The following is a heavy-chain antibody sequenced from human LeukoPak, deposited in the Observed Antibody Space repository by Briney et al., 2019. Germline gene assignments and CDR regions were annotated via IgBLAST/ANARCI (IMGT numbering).Heavy chain of an antibody. Sequence: SETLSLTSTVSGGSISSSSYYWGWIRQPPGKGLEWIGSIYYSGSTYYNPSLKSRVTISVDTSKNQFSLKLSSVTAADTAVYYCARHYYDSSGYRRGAFDIWGQGTMVTVSS. CDR1: GGSISSSSYY. CDR2: IYYSGST. CDR3: ARHYYDSSGYRRGAFDI. J-gene: IGHJ3*02. D-gene: IGHD3-22*01. V-gene: IGHV4-39*01.